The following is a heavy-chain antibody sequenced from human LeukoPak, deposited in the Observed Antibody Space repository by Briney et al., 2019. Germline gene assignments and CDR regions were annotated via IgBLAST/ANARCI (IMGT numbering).Heavy chain of an antibody. CDR2: IYYSGST. Sequence: SETLSLTCTVSGGAINSYYWSWIRQPPEKGLEWIGYIYYSGSTHYNPSLKSRVTISVDTSKNQFSLKLSSVTAADTAVYYCARGWGYCSGGSCSYYYGMDVWGRGTTVTVSS. D-gene: IGHD2-15*01. J-gene: IGHJ6*02. V-gene: IGHV4-59*01. CDR3: ARGWGYCSGGSCSYYYGMDV. CDR1: GGAINSYY.